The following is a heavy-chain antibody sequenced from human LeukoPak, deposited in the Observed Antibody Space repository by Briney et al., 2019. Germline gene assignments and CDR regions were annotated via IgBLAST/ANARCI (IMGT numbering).Heavy chain of an antibody. V-gene: IGHV4-39*01. CDR2: IYYSGST. CDR3: ARRLQPYYFDY. CDR1: GGSISSSSYY. J-gene: IGHJ4*02. Sequence: PSETLSLTCTVSGGSISSSSYYWGWIRQPPGKGLEWIGSIYYSGSTYYNPSLKSRVTISVDTSKNQFSLKLSSVTAADTAVYYCARRLQPYYFDYWGQGTLVTVSS. D-gene: IGHD5-24*01.